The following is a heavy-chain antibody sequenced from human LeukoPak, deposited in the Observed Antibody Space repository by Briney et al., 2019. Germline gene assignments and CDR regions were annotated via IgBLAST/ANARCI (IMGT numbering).Heavy chain of an antibody. J-gene: IGHJ4*02. CDR3: AKDSSGSMIVVVEPDY. D-gene: IGHD3-22*01. CDR1: GFTFSSYA. V-gene: IGHV3-23*01. CDR2: ISGSGGST. Sequence: GGSLRLSCAASGFTFSSYAMSWVRQAPGKGLEWVSAISGSGGSTYYADSVKGRFTIYRDNSKNTLYLQMNSLRADDTAVYYCAKDSSGSMIVVVEPDYWGQGTLVTVSS.